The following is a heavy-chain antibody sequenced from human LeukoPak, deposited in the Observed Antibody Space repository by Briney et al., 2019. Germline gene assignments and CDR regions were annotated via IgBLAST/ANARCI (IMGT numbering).Heavy chain of an antibody. Sequence: GGSLRLSCAASGFTFSSYAMSWVRQAPGKGLEWVSAISGSGGSTYYADSVKGRFTISRDNSKNTLYLQMNSLRAEDTAVYYCAETVWFGESYYYFDYWGQGTLVTVSS. CDR3: AETVWFGESYYYFDY. J-gene: IGHJ4*02. CDR2: ISGSGGST. V-gene: IGHV3-23*01. D-gene: IGHD3-10*01. CDR1: GFTFSSYA.